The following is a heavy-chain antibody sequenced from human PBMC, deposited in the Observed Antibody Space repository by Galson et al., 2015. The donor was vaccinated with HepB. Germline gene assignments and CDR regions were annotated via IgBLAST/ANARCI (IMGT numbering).Heavy chain of an antibody. J-gene: IGHJ3*02. D-gene: IGHD5-12*01. CDR1: GFSLSTRGVG. CDR3: AHRASSGYPNAFDI. CDR2: IYGNDDK. Sequence: PALVKPTQTLTLTCTFSGFSLSTRGVGVGWIRQPPGKALEWLALIYGNDDKRYSPSLKSRLTITKDTSKNQVVLTMTNMDPVDTATYYCAHRASSGYPNAFDIWGQGTMVTVSS. V-gene: IGHV2-5*01.